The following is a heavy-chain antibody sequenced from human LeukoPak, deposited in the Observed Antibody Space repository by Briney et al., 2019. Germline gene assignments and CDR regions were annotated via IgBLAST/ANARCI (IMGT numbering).Heavy chain of an antibody. J-gene: IGHJ4*02. CDR2: IIPIFGTA. Sequence: SVKVSCRASGGTFSSYAISWVRQAPGQGLEWMGRIIPIFGTANYAQKFQGRVTITADESTSTAYMELSSLRSEDTAVYYCASQGSGSYYEGGADYWGQGTLVTVSS. V-gene: IGHV1-69*13. D-gene: IGHD1-26*01. CDR3: ASQGSGSYYEGGADY. CDR1: GGTFSSYA.